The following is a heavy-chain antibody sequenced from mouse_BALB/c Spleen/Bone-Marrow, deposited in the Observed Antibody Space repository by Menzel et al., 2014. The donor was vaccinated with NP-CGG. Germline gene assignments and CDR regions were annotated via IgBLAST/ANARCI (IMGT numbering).Heavy chain of an antibody. J-gene: IGHJ2*01. CDR3: ARDYYGSSDY. Sequence: EVKLVESGGGLVQPGGSLKLSRAASGFTFSSYGMSWVRQTQDKRLELVATINSNGGSTYYPDSVKGRFTISRDNAKNTLYLQMSSLKSEDTAMYYCARDYYGSSDYWGQGTTLTVSS. D-gene: IGHD1-1*01. CDR2: INSNGGST. V-gene: IGHV5-6-3*01. CDR1: GFTFSSYG.